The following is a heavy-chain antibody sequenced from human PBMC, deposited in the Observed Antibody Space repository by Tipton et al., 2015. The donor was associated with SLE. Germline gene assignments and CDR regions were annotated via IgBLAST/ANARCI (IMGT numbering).Heavy chain of an antibody. CDR1: GGSICSGSYY. Sequence: TLSLTCTVSGGSICSGSYYWGWIRQPPGKGLEWIGSIYYSGSTYYNPSLKSRVTISVDTSKNQFSLNLSSVTAADTAVYYCARADYDFWRGAWFDPWGQGTLVTVSS. D-gene: IGHD3-3*01. J-gene: IGHJ5*02. V-gene: IGHV4-39*07. CDR2: IYYSGST. CDR3: ARADYDFWRGAWFDP.